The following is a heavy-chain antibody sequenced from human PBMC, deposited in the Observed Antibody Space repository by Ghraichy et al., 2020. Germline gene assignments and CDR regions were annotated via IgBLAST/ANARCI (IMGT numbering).Heavy chain of an antibody. CDR1: GFTFSTYS. CDR3: AKDRGSHLRYFDY. J-gene: IGHJ4*02. Sequence: GGSLRLSCAASGFTFSTYSMNWVRQAPGKGLEWVSFISNTISAIYYADSVKGRFTISRDNAKNSLYLQMNSLRDEDTAVYYCAKDRGSHLRYFDYWGQGTLVTVSS. D-gene: IGHD1-26*01. CDR2: ISNTISAI. V-gene: IGHV3-48*02.